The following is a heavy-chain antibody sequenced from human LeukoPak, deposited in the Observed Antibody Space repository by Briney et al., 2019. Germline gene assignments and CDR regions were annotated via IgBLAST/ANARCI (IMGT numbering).Heavy chain of an antibody. CDR1: GYTFTSYD. CDR3: ARGGKFYYDSSGYSWGFDY. D-gene: IGHD3-22*01. CDR2: XXXNSGNT. Sequence: ASVKVSCKASGYTFTSYDINWVRQATGQGLEXXXXXXXNSGNTGYAQKFRGRVTMTRNTSISTAYMELSSRRSEDTAVYYCARGGKFYYDSSGYSWGFDYWGQGTLVTVSS. J-gene: IGHJ4*02. V-gene: IGHV1-8*01.